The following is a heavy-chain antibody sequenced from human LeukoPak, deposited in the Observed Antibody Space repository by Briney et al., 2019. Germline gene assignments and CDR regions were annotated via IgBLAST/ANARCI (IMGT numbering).Heavy chain of an antibody. J-gene: IGHJ3*02. CDR3: ARGDKWFGELPHAFDI. Sequence: GGSLRLSCAASGFTFSSYTMNWVRQAPGKGLEWVSSIAGSSGYISYADSVKGRFTISRDNAKESLYLQMTSLTAEDTAVYYCARGDKWFGELPHAFDIWGQGTMVTVSS. V-gene: IGHV3-21*04. CDR1: GFTFSSYT. D-gene: IGHD3-10*01. CDR2: IAGSSGYI.